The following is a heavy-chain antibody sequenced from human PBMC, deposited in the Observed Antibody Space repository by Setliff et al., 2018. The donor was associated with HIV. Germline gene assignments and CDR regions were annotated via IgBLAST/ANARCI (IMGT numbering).Heavy chain of an antibody. CDR3: ARGHLDYNFWDEVLGNWFDP. V-gene: IGHV4-61*09. D-gene: IGHD3-3*01. CDR1: GGSISSGSYY. Sequence: SETLSLTCTVSGGSISSGSYYWSWIRQPAGKGLEWIGHIYTSGSTNYNPSLQSRVTISVDTSKNQFSLKLSSVTAADTAVYYCARGHLDYNFWDEVLGNWFDPWGQGTLVTVCS. CDR2: IYTSGST. J-gene: IGHJ5*02.